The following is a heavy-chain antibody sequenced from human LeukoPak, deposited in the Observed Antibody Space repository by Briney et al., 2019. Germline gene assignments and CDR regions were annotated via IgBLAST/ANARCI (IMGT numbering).Heavy chain of an antibody. D-gene: IGHD2-2*01. V-gene: IGHV1-46*01. CDR1: GYTFTSYY. J-gene: IGHJ3*02. CDR3: ASSVPAAIFNGAFDI. CDR2: INPSGGST. Sequence: ASVKVSCKASGYTFTSYYMHWVRQAPGQGLEWMGIINPSGGSTSYAQKFQGRVTTTRDTSTSTVYMELSSLRSEDTAVYYCASSVPAAIFNGAFDIWGQGTMVTVSS.